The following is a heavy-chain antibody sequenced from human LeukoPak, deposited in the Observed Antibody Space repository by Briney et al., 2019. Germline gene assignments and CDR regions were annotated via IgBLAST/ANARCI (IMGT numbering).Heavy chain of an antibody. Sequence: SGTLSLTCAVSGGSISSSNWWSWVCQPPGKGLEWIGEIYHSGSTNYNPSLKSRVTISVDKSKNQFSLKLSSVTAADTAVYYCASSPVVAAPDGVDYWGQGTLVTVSS. CDR2: IYHSGST. D-gene: IGHD2-15*01. CDR3: ASSPVVAAPDGVDY. V-gene: IGHV4-4*02. CDR1: GGSISSSNW. J-gene: IGHJ4*02.